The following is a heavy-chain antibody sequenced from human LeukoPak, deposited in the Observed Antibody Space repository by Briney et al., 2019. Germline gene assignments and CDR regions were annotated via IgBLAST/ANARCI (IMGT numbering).Heavy chain of an antibody. CDR2: ISSGSDYI. CDR1: GFTYRRYS. V-gene: IGHV3-21*01. Sequence: GGSLRLSCAASGFTYRRYSMNWVRQAPGKGLEWVSTISSGSDYICHADSVRGRFTISRDNAQNSLYLQMNSLRAEDTAVYYCARQTGFCSGGSCYFFDSWGQGTLVTVSS. D-gene: IGHD2-15*01. J-gene: IGHJ4*02. CDR3: ARQTGFCSGGSCYFFDS.